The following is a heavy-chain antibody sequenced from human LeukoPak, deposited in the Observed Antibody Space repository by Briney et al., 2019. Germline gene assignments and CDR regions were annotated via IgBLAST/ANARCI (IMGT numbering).Heavy chain of an antibody. CDR1: GFTFSRDS. J-gene: IGHJ4*01. Sequence: GGSLRLSCAASGFTFSRDSMNWVRQAPGKGLEWVAYINGGGSPIYYADSVRGRFTISRDNAKNSLYLQMNSLRAEDTAVYYCVRDNPRCCGVIPANIDDYWGQGTLVTVSS. D-gene: IGHD2-21*01. V-gene: IGHV3-48*01. CDR3: VRDNPRCCGVIPANIDDY. CDR2: INGGGSPI.